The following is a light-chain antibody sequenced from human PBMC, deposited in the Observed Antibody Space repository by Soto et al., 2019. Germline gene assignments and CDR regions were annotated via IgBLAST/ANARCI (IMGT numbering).Light chain of an antibody. V-gene: IGLV2-14*01. CDR3: SSYTSSSTRA. J-gene: IGLJ1*01. Sequence: QSALTQPASVSGTPGQSITISCTGTSSHVGGYNYVYWYQRHPGKAPKRMMYEVSNRPSGVSNRFSGSKSGNTASLPISGLQAEDEPDYYCSSYTSSSTRAFGTGTKVTAL. CDR2: EVS. CDR1: SSHVGGYNY.